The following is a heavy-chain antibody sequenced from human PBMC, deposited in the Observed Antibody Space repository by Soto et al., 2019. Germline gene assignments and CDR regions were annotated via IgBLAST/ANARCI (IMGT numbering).Heavy chain of an antibody. J-gene: IGHJ4*02. V-gene: IGHV3-66*01. D-gene: IGHD2-2*01. CDR3: AKLSIVVVQAAIEY. CDR1: GFTVSSNY. Sequence: GGSLRLSCAASGFTVSSNYMSWVRQAPGKGLEWVSVIYSGGSTYYADSVKGRFTISRDNSKNTLYLQMNSLRAEDTAVYYCAKLSIVVVQAAIEYWGQGTLVTVSS. CDR2: IYSGGST.